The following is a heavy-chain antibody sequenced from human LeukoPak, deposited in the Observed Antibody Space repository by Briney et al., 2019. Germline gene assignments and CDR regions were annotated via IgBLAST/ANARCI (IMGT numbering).Heavy chain of an antibody. J-gene: IGHJ4*02. CDR2: IYSGGST. D-gene: IGHD3-22*01. CDR1: GFTVSSNY. V-gene: IGHV3-66*02. Sequence: GGSLRLSCAASGFTVSSNYMSWVRQAPGKGLEWVSVIYSGGSTYYADSVKGRFTISRDNFKNTLYLQMNSLRAEDTAVYYCARVRTGYDSSGYPIDYWGQGTLVTVSS. CDR3: ARVRTGYDSSGYPIDY.